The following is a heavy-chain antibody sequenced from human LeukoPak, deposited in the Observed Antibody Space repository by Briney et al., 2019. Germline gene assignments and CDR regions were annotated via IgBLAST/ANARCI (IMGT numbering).Heavy chain of an antibody. CDR3: AAGSQSTALIK. V-gene: IGHV4-59*12. CDR1: GGSISSDY. CDR2: ISYSGRT. J-gene: IGHJ4*02. Sequence: SETLSLTCTVSGGSISSDYWSWIRQPPGKGLEWIGYISYSGRTYYNPTLKSRVTISLDTSKNQFSLRLSSVTAADTAVYYCAAGSQSTALIKWGQGTLVTVSS. D-gene: IGHD5-18*01.